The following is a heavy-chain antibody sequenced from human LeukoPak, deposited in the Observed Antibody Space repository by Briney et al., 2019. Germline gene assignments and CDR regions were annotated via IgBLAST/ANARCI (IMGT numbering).Heavy chain of an antibody. Sequence: GGSLRLSCAASGFTFSSYAVSWVRQAPGKGLEWVSAVTGSGGSTFYADSVKGRFTISRDNAKNSLYLQMNSLRAEDTAVYYCARAGGALDYWGQGTLVTVSS. CDR3: ARAGGALDY. CDR2: VTGSGGST. CDR1: GFTFSSYA. D-gene: IGHD3-16*01. V-gene: IGHV3-23*01. J-gene: IGHJ4*02.